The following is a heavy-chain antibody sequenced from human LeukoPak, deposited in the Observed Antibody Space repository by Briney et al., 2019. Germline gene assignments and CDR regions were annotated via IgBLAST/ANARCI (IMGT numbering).Heavy chain of an antibody. D-gene: IGHD6-19*01. CDR3: AKDFSIAVAVRGFISL. J-gene: IGHJ3*01. Sequence: ASVKVSCKVSGYTLTELSMHWVRQAPGKGLEWMGGFDPEDGETIYAQKFQGRVTMTEDTSTDTAYMELNSLRAEDTAVYYCAKDFSIAVAVRGFISLWGQGTMVTVSS. CDR1: GYTLTELS. CDR2: FDPEDGET. V-gene: IGHV1-24*01.